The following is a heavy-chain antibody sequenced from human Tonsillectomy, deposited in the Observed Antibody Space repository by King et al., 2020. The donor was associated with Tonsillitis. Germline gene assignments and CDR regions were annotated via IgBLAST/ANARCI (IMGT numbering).Heavy chain of an antibody. J-gene: IGHJ3*02. CDR2: INPSGGST. CDR3: ARTDYGDFDDFDI. CDR1: GYTFTSYY. Sequence: VQLVESGAEVKKPGASVEVSCKASGYTFTSYYMHWVRQAPGQGLEWMGIINPSGGSTSYAQKFQGRVTMTRGTSTSTVYMELSRRRSEVTAVYYCARTDYGDFDDFDIWGQGTMVTVSS. D-gene: IGHD4-17*01. V-gene: IGHV1-46*01.